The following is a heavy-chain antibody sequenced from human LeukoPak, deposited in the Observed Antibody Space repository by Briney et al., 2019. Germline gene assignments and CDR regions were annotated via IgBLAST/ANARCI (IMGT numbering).Heavy chain of an antibody. V-gene: IGHV4-34*01. CDR3: ARVAHPSRNGYYLGY. CDR1: GGSFSDFY. J-gene: IGHJ4*02. Sequence: SETLSLTCAVYGGSFSDFYWTWVRQSPGKGLEWIAEINHSGSTNYNPSLKSRVTISADTSKSQFSQKVTSVTAADTALYYCARVAHPSRNGYYLGYWGQGTLVTISS. CDR2: INHSGST. D-gene: IGHD5-12*01.